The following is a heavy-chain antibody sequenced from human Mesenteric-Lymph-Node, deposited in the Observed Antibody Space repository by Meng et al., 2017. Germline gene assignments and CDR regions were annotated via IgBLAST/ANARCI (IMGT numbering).Heavy chain of an antibody. CDR1: GGSISSYY. J-gene: IGHJ2*01. CDR2: IYNSGST. V-gene: IGHV4-4*09. Sequence: QVQLQESGPGLVKPSETLSLPCTVSGGSISSYYWSWIRQPAGKGLEWSGHIYNSGSTYYNPSLKSRITISVDTSKNQFSLKLSSVTAADTAVYYCARGQKGYFDLWGRGTLVTVSS. CDR3: ARGQKGYFDL.